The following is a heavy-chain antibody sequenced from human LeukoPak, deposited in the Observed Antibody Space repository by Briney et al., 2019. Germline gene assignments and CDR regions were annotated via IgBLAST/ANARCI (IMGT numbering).Heavy chain of an antibody. V-gene: IGHV2-5*01. CDR2: IYWNDDK. CDR3: AHRLDRACSSSWYHNWFDP. J-gene: IGHJ5*02. D-gene: IGHD6-13*01. CDR1: GFSLSTSGVG. Sequence: SGPTLVKPTQTLTLTCTFSGFSLSTSGVGVGWIRQPPGKALEWLALIYWNDDKRYSPSLKSRLTITKDTSKNQVVLTMTNMDPVDTATYYCAHRLDRACSSSWYHNWFDPWGQGTLVTVSS.